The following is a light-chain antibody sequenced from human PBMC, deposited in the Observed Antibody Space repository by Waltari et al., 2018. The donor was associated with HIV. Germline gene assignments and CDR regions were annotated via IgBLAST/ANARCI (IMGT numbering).Light chain of an antibody. Sequence: DIQMTQSPSSLSASVGDRVTITCRASQGINNYLAWFQQKPGKAPKSLIYAASNLQSGVPSKFSGSGSGTDFTLTINFLQPEDFGTYYCQQYNSYPFTFGPGTKVDI. J-gene: IGKJ3*01. CDR1: QGINNY. CDR3: QQYNSYPFT. V-gene: IGKV1-16*02. CDR2: AAS.